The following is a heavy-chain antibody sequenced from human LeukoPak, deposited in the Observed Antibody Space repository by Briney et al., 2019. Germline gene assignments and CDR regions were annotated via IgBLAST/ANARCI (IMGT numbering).Heavy chain of an antibody. CDR3: ANGLRYSSSWYYFDY. J-gene: IGHJ4*02. V-gene: IGHV3-23*01. CDR2: ISGSGGST. D-gene: IGHD6-13*01. Sequence: AGGSLRLSCAASGFTFSSYAMSWVRQAPGKGLEWVSAISGSGGSTYYADSVKGRFTISRDNSKNTLYLQMNSLRAEDTAVYYCANGLRYSSSWYYFDYWGQGTLVTVSS. CDR1: GFTFSSYA.